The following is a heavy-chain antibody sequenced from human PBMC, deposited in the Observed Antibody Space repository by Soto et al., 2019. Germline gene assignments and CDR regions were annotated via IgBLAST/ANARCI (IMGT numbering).Heavy chain of an antibody. CDR1: GFTFRDYA. Sequence: PGGSLRLSCAASGFTFRDYAMNWVRQAPGKGLEWVSDISGNGDSARYADSVKGRFTISRDNSKNTLYLQMNSLRAEDTAVYYCAKGRPNWFVPWGQGTTVTVSS. V-gene: IGHV3-23*01. CDR2: ISGNGDSA. CDR3: AKGRPNWFVP. J-gene: IGHJ5*01.